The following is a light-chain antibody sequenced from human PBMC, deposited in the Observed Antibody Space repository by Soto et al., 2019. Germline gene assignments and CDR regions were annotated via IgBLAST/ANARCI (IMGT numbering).Light chain of an antibody. V-gene: IGLV2-14*01. J-gene: IGLJ1*01. CDR1: SSDVGGYNY. CDR3: SSYTCSSTFYV. CDR2: DVS. Sequence: QSALTQPASVSGPPGQSITISCTGTSSDVGGYNYVSWYQQHPGKAPKLMIYDVSNRPSGVSNRFSGSKSGNTASLTISGLQAEDEADYYCSSYTCSSTFYVFGTGNKVTVL.